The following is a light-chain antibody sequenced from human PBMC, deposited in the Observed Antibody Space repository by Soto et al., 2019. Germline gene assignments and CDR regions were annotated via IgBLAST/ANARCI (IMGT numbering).Light chain of an antibody. CDR1: SSDVGGYNY. Sequence: QSALTQPASVSGSPGQSITISCTGTSSDVGGYNYVSWYQQHPGKAPKLMIYDVSNRHSGVSNRFSGSKSGNTASLTISGLQAEDEADYYCSSYTSSSTLVVFGGGTKLTV. CDR2: DVS. J-gene: IGLJ2*01. CDR3: SSYTSSSTLVV. V-gene: IGLV2-14*01.